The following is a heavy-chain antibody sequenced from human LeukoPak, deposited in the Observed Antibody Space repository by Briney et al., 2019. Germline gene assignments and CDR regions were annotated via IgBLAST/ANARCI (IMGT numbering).Heavy chain of an antibody. V-gene: IGHV1-2*02. J-gene: IGHJ6*03. CDR1: GYTFTRYY. D-gene: IGHD2-2*01. CDR3: ASRHCSSISCQPGYYYYYMDV. CDR2: INPNSGGT. Sequence: ASVKVSCKASGYTFTRYYMHWVRQAPGQGLEWMGWINPNSGGTNYAQKLQGRVTITADKSTSTAYMELSSLRSEDTAVYYCASRHCSSISCQPGYYYYYMDVWGKGTTVTVSS.